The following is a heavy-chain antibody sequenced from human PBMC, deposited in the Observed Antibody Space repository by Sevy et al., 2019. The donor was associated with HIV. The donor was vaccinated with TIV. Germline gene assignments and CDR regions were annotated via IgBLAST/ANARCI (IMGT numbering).Heavy chain of an antibody. CDR2: IRSKGNSYAT. J-gene: IGHJ4*02. Sequence: GGSLRLSCAASGFTFSGSAMQWVRQASGKGLEWVGRIRSKGNSYATAYAASVKGRFTISRDDSKNTVYLRMNSLKTEYTAVYYCTRGGARDSSSWYDYFDYWGQGTLVTVSS. V-gene: IGHV3-73*01. D-gene: IGHD6-13*01. CDR1: GFTFSGSA. CDR3: TRGGARDSSSWYDYFDY.